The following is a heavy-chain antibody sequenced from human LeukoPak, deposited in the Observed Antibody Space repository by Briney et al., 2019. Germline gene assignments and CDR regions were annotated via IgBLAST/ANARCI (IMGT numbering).Heavy chain of an antibody. D-gene: IGHD6-13*01. CDR2: IKQDRSEK. Sequence: GGSLRLSCAASGFTFSSYWMSWVRQAPGKGLEWVANIKQDRSEKYYVDSVKGRFTISRDNAKNSLYLQMNSLRAEDTAVYYCAKIGSRWYYYYMDVWGKGTTVT. V-gene: IGHV3-7*01. J-gene: IGHJ6*03. CDR1: GFTFSSYW. CDR3: AKIGSRWYYYYMDV.